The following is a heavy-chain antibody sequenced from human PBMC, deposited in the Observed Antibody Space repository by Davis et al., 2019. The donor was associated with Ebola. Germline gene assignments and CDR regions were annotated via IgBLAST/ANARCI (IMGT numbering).Heavy chain of an antibody. CDR1: GFTLSGFG. V-gene: IGHV3-21*01. D-gene: IGHD3-10*01. Sequence: PGGSLRLSCATSGFTLSGFGMNWIRQAPGKGLEWVSSISSGSTYIKYAESVKGRFTISRDNARNSLYLQMNSLRAEDTAVYYCARGGMGSHDTYYGLDVWGQGTTVTVSS. CDR3: ARGGMGSHDTYYGLDV. CDR2: ISSGSTYI. J-gene: IGHJ6*02.